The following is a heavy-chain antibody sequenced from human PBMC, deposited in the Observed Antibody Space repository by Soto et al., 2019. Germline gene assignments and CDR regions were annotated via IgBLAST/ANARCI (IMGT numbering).Heavy chain of an antibody. CDR3: AASPSFWQNYYYGAMDV. CDR2: IIPVLGVE. J-gene: IGHJ6*02. V-gene: IGHV1-69*02. CDR1: GGSFSSYI. Sequence: ASVKVSCKASGGSFSSYIVSWVRQAPGQGLEWMGRIIPVLGVEYYAQKFQGRVTITADKSTSTIYMDLSGLRSEDTAVYYCAASPSFWQNYYYGAMDVWGQGTTVTVSS.